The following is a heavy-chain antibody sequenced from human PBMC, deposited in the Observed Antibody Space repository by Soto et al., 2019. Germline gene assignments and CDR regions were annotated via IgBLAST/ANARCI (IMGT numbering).Heavy chain of an antibody. V-gene: IGHV3-33*01. D-gene: IGHD3-10*01. J-gene: IGHJ4*02. CDR1: GFTFSSYG. Sequence: GGSLRLSCAASGFTFSSYGMHWVRQAPGKGLEWVAVIWYDGSNKYYADSVKGRFTISRDNSKNTLYLQMNSLRAEDTAVYYCARDDYGPPMVRGTTIDYWGQGTLVTVSS. CDR2: IWYDGSNK. CDR3: ARDDYGPPMVRGTTIDY.